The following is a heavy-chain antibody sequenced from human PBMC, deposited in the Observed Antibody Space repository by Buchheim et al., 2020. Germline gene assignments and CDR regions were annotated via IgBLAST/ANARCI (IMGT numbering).Heavy chain of an antibody. CDR1: GFTLSTYN. Sequence: EVQLVESGGGLVKPGGSLRLSCVGSGFTLSTYNMNWVRQAPGKGLEWVSFIRSRGSTKYYAGSVKGRFTISRDNVKNSLYLQMNSLRDEDTAVYYCARGGSDLYELDHWGQGTL. D-gene: IGHD2-21*02. CDR3: ARGGSDLYELDH. V-gene: IGHV3-48*02. CDR2: IRSRGSTK. J-gene: IGHJ4*02.